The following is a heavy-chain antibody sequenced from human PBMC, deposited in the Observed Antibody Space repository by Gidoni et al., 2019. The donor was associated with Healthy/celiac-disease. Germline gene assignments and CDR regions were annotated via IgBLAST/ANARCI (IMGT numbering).Heavy chain of an antibody. CDR3: ARGGAGVVPAARCFDY. V-gene: IGHV3-11*05. D-gene: IGHD2-2*01. CDR1: GFTFSDYY. J-gene: IGHJ4*02. Sequence: QVQLVESGGGLVKPGGYLRLSCAASGFTFSDYYMSWIRQAPGKGLEWVSYISSSSSYTNYADSVKGRFTISRDNAKNSLYLQMNSLRAEDTAVYYCARGGAGVVPAARCFDYWGQGTLVTVSS. CDR2: ISSSSSYT.